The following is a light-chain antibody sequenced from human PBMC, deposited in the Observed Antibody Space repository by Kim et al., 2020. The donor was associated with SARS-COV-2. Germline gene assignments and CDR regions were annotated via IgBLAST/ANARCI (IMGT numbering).Light chain of an antibody. J-gene: IGLJ3*02. CDR2: VVS. Sequence: GQSITFSGTGTSRDGGGYNDVSWYQQHPGKATLLMIDVVSNRPSVVSNCSSAYKSGNTASLAISGLQDEDEADYCCSSYTSSSTRVFGGGTKLTVL. CDR3: SSYTSSSTRV. V-gene: IGLV2-14*03. CDR1: SRDGGGYND.